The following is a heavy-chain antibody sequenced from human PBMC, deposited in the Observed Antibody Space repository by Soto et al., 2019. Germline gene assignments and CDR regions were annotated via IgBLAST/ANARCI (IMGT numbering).Heavy chain of an antibody. V-gene: IGHV3-7*01. D-gene: IGHD2-2*01. CDR3: AREVPAAPSRGPYYHGMDV. CDR2: IKHDGSDK. CDR1: GFTFSSYW. Sequence: EVQLVESGGGLVQPGGSLRLSCEASGFTFSSYWMSWVRQAPGKGLEWVANIKHDGSDKYYLGSVKGRFTISRDNAKNSRYLQMSSLKDEDTAVYACAREVPAAPSRGPYYHGMDVWGHGTTVTVSS. J-gene: IGHJ6*02.